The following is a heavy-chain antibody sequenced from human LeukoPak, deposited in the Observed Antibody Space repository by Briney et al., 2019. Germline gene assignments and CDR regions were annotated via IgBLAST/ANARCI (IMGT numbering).Heavy chain of an antibody. Sequence: ASVKVSCTATGYTFTIYGISTVRQPPGQGLEWMGWISTYDGDTNYAQNLQGRLTMTTDTSTSTAYMELRSLRSDDTAVYYCARGAVEIAAAGLGDEELDHWGGGTVDSVSS. D-gene: IGHD6-13*01. CDR3: ARGAVEIAAAGLGDEELDH. CDR1: GYTFTIYG. CDR2: ISTYDGDT. V-gene: IGHV1-18*01. J-gene: IGHJ1*01.